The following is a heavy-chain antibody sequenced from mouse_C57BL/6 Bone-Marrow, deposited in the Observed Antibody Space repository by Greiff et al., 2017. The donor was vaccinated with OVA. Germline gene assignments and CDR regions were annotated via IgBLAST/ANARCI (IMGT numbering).Heavy chain of an antibody. D-gene: IGHD1-1*01. J-gene: IGHJ4*01. CDR1: GYTFTSYW. Sequence: VQLQQSGTVLARPGASVKMSCKTSGYTFTSYWMHWVKQRPGQGLEWIGAIYPGNSDTSYNQQFKGKAKLTAVTSASTAYMELSSLTNEDSAVYYGTREGVYYYSCYYAMDYWGQGTSVTVSS. CDR2: IYPGNSDT. V-gene: IGHV1-5*01. CDR3: TREGVYYYSCYYAMDY.